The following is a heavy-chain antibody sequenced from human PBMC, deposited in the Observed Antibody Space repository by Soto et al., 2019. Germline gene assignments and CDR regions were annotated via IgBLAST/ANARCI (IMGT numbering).Heavy chain of an antibody. CDR3: AREYYGSGSYLHYMDV. D-gene: IGHD3-10*01. CDR1: GFTFSSYS. V-gene: IGHV3-21*01. Sequence: EVQLVESGGGLVKPGGSLRLSCAASGFTFSSYSMNWVRQAPGKGLEWVSSISSSSSYIYYADSVKGRFTISRDNAKNSLYLQMNSLRAEDTAVYYCAREYYGSGSYLHYMDVWGKGTTVTVSS. J-gene: IGHJ6*03. CDR2: ISSSSSYI.